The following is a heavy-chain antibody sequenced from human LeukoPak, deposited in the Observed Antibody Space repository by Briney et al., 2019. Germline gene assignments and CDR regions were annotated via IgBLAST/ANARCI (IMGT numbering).Heavy chain of an antibody. CDR1: GYTFTGYY. J-gene: IGHJ3*02. Sequence: ASVKVSCKASGYTFTGYYMHWVRQAPGQGLEWMGWISPNSGVTNYAQKFQGRVTMTRDTSISTAYMELNRLRSDDTALYYCARAPDTFDIWGHGTMVTVSS. V-gene: IGHV1-2*02. CDR3: ARAPDTFDI. CDR2: ISPNSGVT.